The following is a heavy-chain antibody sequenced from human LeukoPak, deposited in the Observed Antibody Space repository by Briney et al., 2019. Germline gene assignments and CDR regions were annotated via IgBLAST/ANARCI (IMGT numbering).Heavy chain of an antibody. CDR2: ITSSGTYT. J-gene: IGHJ4*02. CDR1: GFTFSNYN. D-gene: IGHD3-9*01. V-gene: IGHV3-21*01. CDR3: ARVLRYFDWSYYFDY. Sequence: PGGSLRLSCADSGFTFSNYNMNWVRQAPGKAMEWVSSITSSGTYTFYADSVKGRFTISRDNAKNSLYLQMNSLRAEDTAVYYCARVLRYFDWSYYFDYWGQGTLVTVSS.